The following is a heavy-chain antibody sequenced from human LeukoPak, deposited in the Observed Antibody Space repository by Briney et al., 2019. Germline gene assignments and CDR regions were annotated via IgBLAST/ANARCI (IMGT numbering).Heavy chain of an antibody. Sequence: PGGSLRLSCAASGFTFSNAWMSWVRQAPGKGLEWVGRIKSKTDGGTTDYAAPVKGRFTISRDDSKNTLYLQMNSLKTEDTAVYYCTTRSRWELLGPDYWGQGTLVTVSS. D-gene: IGHD1-26*01. V-gene: IGHV3-15*01. CDR2: IKSKTDGGTT. CDR3: TTRSRWELLGPDY. J-gene: IGHJ4*02. CDR1: GFTFSNAW.